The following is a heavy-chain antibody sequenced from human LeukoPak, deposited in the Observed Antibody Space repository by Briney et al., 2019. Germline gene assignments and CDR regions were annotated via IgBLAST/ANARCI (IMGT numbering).Heavy chain of an antibody. D-gene: IGHD1-7*01. CDR3: AKVAITGTTQGRDY. J-gene: IGHJ4*02. CDR1: EFAFGSSW. Sequence: GGSLRLSCAASEFAFGSSWMAWVRQAPGKGPEWVSAISGSGGSTYYADSVKGRFTISRDNSKNTLYLQMNSLRAEDTAVYYCAKVAITGTTQGRDYWGQGTLVTVSS. CDR2: ISGSGGST. V-gene: IGHV3-23*01.